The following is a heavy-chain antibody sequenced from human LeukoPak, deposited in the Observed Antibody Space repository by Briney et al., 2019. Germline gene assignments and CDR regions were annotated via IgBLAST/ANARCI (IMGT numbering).Heavy chain of an antibody. CDR2: ISYDGSNK. CDR3: AKAFYDILTGFPN. CDR1: GFTFGSYG. J-gene: IGHJ4*02. D-gene: IGHD3-9*01. Sequence: GGSLRLSCAASGFTFGSYGMHWVRQAPGKGLEWVAVISYDGSNKYYADSVKGRFTISRDNSKSTLYLQMNSLRAEDTAVYYCAKAFYDILTGFPNWGQGTLVTVSS. V-gene: IGHV3-30*18.